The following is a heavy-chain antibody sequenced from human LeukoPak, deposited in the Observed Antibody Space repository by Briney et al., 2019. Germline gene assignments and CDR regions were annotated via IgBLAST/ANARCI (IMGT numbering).Heavy chain of an antibody. Sequence: GGSLRLSCAASGFTFSNYGMHWVRQAPGKGLEWVALLVYDGFYKYYADSVKGRFTISRDDSRNTLYLQLSSLRAEDTAVYFCAKDQKSIAATGYDYWGQGTLVTVSS. CDR1: GFTFSNYG. CDR2: LVYDGFYK. CDR3: AKDQKSIAATGYDY. V-gene: IGHV3-30*18. D-gene: IGHD6-13*01. J-gene: IGHJ4*02.